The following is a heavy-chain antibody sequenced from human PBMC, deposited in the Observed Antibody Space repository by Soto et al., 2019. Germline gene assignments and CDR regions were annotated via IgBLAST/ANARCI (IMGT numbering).Heavy chain of an antibody. Sequence: PSETLSLTCAVSGGSISSGGYSWSWIRQPPGKGLEWIGYIYYSGSIYYNPSLKSRLTISVDTSKNQFSLKLTSVTAADTAVYYCARLGDYGDYYRFWGQGTLVTVSS. D-gene: IGHD4-17*01. V-gene: IGHV4-30-2*03. CDR1: GGSISSGGYS. CDR3: ARLGDYGDYYRF. J-gene: IGHJ4*02. CDR2: IYYSGSI.